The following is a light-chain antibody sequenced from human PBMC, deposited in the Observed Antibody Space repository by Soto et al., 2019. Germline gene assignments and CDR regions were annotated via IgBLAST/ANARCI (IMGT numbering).Light chain of an antibody. CDR1: SSNIGPGYD. CDR2: GNN. V-gene: IGLV1-40*01. CDR3: LCFDSMLSVV. Sequence: QSVLTQPPSVSGAPGQRVTISCTGSSSNIGPGYDVHWYQQLPGTAPKLLIYGNNNPPSGLPDRFSGSKSGTSASLAITGLQAEDEDDYYSLCFDSMLSVVFGGGTKLTVL. J-gene: IGLJ2*01.